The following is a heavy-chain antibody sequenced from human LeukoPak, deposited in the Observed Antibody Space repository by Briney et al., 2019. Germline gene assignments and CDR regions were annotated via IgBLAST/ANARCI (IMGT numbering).Heavy chain of an antibody. CDR2: INHSGST. J-gene: IGHJ4*02. V-gene: IGHV4-34*01. CDR1: GGSFSGYY. Sequence: KPSETLSLTCAVYGGSFSGYYWSWIRQPPGKGLEWIGEINHSGSTNYNPSLKSRVTISVDTSKNQFSLKLSSVTAADTAVYYCARHVGGYYDSSGYYLDYWGQGTLVTVSS. D-gene: IGHD3-22*01. CDR3: ARHVGGYYDSSGYYLDY.